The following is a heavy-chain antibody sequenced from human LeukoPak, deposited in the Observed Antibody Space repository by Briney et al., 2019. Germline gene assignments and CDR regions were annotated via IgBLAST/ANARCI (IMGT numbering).Heavy chain of an antibody. D-gene: IGHD2-2*01. J-gene: IGHJ4*02. CDR2: INPNSGDT. CDR3: ARDYCSSTSCLFDY. V-gene: IGHV1-2*06. CDR1: GYTFTAYH. Sequence: ASVKVSCTASGYTFTAYHMHWVRQAPGQGLEWMGRINPNSGDTNYAQKFQGRVTMTRDTSISTAYMELSRLRSDDTAVYYCARDYCSSTSCLFDYWGQGTLVSVSS.